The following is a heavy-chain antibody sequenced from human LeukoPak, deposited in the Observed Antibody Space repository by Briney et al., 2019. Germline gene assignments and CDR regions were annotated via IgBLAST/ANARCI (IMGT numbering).Heavy chain of an antibody. CDR2: ISSVGNNE. J-gene: IGHJ4*02. V-gene: IGHV3-30*03. CDR3: AREGEGAGFDY. CDR1: GFTFSSFG. Sequence: GGSLRLSCEASGFTFSSFGMQWVRQIPGRGLEWVATISSVGNNEYYDDSVEGRFTISRDNSKNTLYLQMNSLRGGDTAMYYCAREGEGAGFDYWGQGTLVTVSS. D-gene: IGHD3-16*01.